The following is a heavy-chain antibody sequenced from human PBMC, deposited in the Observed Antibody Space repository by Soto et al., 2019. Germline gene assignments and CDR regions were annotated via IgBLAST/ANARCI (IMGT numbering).Heavy chain of an antibody. J-gene: IGHJ5*02. Sequence: GGSLRLSCAASGFTFSSYAMHWVRQAPGKGLERVAVISYDGSNKYYAXSVKGXFXXXXDNSXNTQYLQMNSLRAEDTAVYYWXXXXXGIAAAGTTTSSDWFDPWGQGTLVTVSS. D-gene: IGHD6-13*01. CDR2: ISYDGSNK. V-gene: IGHV3-30-3*01. CDR3: XXXXXGIAAAGTTTSSDWFDP. CDR1: GFTFSSYA.